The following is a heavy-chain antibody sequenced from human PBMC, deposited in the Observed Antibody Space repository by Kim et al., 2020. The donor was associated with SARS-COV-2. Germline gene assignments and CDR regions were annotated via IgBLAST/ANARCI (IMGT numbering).Heavy chain of an antibody. V-gene: IGHV1-2*06. CDR1: GYTFTGYY. D-gene: IGHD2-2*01. CDR3: ARDIVVVPAAELGVYGMDV. J-gene: IGHJ6*02. CDR2: INPNSGGT. Sequence: ASVKVSCKASGYTFTGYYMHWVRQAPGQGLEWMGRINPNSGGTNYAQKFQGRVTMTRDTSISTAYMELSRLRSDDTAVYYCARDIVVVPAAELGVYGMDVWGQGTTVTVSS.